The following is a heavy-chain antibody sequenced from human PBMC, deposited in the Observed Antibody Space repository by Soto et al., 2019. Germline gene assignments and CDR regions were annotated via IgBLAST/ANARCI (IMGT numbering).Heavy chain of an antibody. J-gene: IGHJ5*02. D-gene: IGHD3-3*01. CDR1: GFTFSSYT. CDR3: ARDQLHFTIFGVVIPPNWFDP. CDR2: ISTSGSTT. V-gene: IGHV3-48*04. Sequence: GRSLRRSCAASGFTFSSYTMNWVRQAPGKGLEWVSDISTSGSTTYYADSVKGRFTISRDNAKNTLYLQMNSLRAEDTAVYYCARDQLHFTIFGVVIPPNWFDPWGQGTLVTVSS.